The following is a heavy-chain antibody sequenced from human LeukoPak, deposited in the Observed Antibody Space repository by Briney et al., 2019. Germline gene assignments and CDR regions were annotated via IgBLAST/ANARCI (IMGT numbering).Heavy chain of an antibody. D-gene: IGHD5-18*01. CDR1: GFTFGDYA. CDR3: TRARGYSYGYADV. CDR2: IRSKAYGGTT. Sequence: GGSLRLSCTASGFTFGDYAMSWFRQAPGKGLEWVGFIRSKAYGGTTEYAASVKGRFTISRDDSKSIAYLQMNSLKTEGTAVYYCTRARGYSYGYADVWGKGTTVTVSS. J-gene: IGHJ6*04. V-gene: IGHV3-49*03.